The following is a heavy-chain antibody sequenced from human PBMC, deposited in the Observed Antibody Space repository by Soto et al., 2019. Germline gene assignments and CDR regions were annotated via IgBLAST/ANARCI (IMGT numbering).Heavy chain of an antibody. J-gene: IGHJ4*02. CDR1: GFTFNSYS. D-gene: IGHD6-6*01. CDR2: ISSSSSYI. CDR3: ARDLGSSSSLPHDY. Sequence: GVSLRLSCAASGFTFNSYSMNWVRQAPGKGLEWVSSISSSSSYIYYADSVKGRFTISRDNAKNSLYLQMNSLRAEDTAVYYCARDLGSSSSLPHDYWGQGTLVTVSS. V-gene: IGHV3-21*01.